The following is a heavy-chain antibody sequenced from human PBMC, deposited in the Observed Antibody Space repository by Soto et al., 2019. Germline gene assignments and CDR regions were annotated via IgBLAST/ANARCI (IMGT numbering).Heavy chain of an antibody. CDR3: ARDSAEPSYYYYYYYMDV. J-gene: IGHJ6*03. Sequence: EVQLVESGGGLVQPGGSLRLSCAASGFTFSSYSMNWVRQAPGKGLEWVSYISSSSSTIYYADSVKGRFTISRDNAKNSLYLQMNSLRAEDTAVYYCARDSAEPSYYYYYYYMDVWGKGTTVTVSS. CDR2: ISSSSSTI. V-gene: IGHV3-48*01. CDR1: GFTFSSYS. D-gene: IGHD1-26*01.